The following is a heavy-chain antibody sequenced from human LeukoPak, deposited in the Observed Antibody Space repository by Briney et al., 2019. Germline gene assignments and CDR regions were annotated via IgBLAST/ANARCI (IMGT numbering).Heavy chain of an antibody. CDR2: ISSSTGYI. CDR3: ARNKQWLEFDY. J-gene: IGHJ4*02. V-gene: IGHV3-21*01. Sequence: PGGSLRLSCAASGFTFSSYSMNWVRQAPGKGLEWVSSISSSTGYIYYADSVKGRFTISRDNAKNSLYLQVNILRVEDTAVYHCARNKQWLEFDYWGQGTLVTVSS. D-gene: IGHD6-19*01. CDR1: GFTFSSYS.